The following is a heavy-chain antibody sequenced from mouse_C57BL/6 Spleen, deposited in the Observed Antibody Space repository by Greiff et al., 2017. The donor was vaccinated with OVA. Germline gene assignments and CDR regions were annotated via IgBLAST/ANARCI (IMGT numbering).Heavy chain of an antibody. CDR3: ARGAYWYFDV. CDR2: INPDSSTI. CDR1: GVDFSRYW. V-gene: IGHV4-1*01. Sequence: AGGGVDFSRYWMSWVRRAPGKGLEWIGEINPDSSTINYAPSLKDKFIISRDNAKNTLYLQMSKVRSEDTALYYCARGAYWYFDVWGTGTTVTVSS. J-gene: IGHJ1*03.